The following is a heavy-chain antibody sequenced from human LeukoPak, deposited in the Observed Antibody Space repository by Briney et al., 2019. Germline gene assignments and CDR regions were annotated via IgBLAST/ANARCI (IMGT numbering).Heavy chain of an antibody. CDR1: GGTFSSYA. CDR2: IIPILGIA. D-gene: IGHD6-13*01. J-gene: IGHJ4*02. CDR3: ARDLLQYSSSPGGDFDY. V-gene: IGHV1-69*04. Sequence: GSSVKVSCKASGGTFSSYAISWVRQAPGQGLEWMGRIIPILGIANYAQKFQGRVTITADKSTSTAYMELSSLRSEDTAVYYCARDLLQYSSSPGGDFDYWGQGTLVTVSS.